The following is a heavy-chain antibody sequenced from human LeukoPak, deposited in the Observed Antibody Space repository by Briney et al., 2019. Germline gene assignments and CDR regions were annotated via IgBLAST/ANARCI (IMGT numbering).Heavy chain of an antibody. Sequence: ASVKVSCKASGYTFTSYGISWVRQAPGQGLEWMGWINPNSGGTNYAQKFQGRVTMTRDTSISTAYMELSRLRSDDTAVYYCARARGLVVVMSPPANWGQGTLVTVSS. CDR1: GYTFTSYG. D-gene: IGHD3-22*01. CDR3: ARARGLVVVMSPPAN. CDR2: INPNSGGT. J-gene: IGHJ4*02. V-gene: IGHV1-2*02.